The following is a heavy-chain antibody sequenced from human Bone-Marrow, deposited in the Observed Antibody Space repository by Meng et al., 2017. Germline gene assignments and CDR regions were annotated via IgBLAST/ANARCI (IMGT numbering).Heavy chain of an antibody. J-gene: IGHJ4*02. CDR1: GFTFSRYG. Sequence: GESLKISCAGSGFTFSRYGMHWVRQAPGKGLEWVAVISYDGSNKYYADSVKGRFTISRDNSKNTLYLQMNSLRAEDTAVYYCARDGGWRQQLAQAYFDYWGQGNLV. CDR2: ISYDGSNK. CDR3: ARDGGWRQQLAQAYFDY. D-gene: IGHD6-13*01. V-gene: IGHV3-30*06.